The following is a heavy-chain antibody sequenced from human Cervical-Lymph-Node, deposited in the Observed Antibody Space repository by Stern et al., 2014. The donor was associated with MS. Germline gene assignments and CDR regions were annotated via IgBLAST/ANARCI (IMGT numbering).Heavy chain of an antibody. V-gene: IGHV1-46*02. J-gene: IGHJ4*02. CDR1: GYNFNTYY. CDR2: INPSGGST. D-gene: IGHD5-12*01. CDR3: SRASSDYDWYYFDL. Sequence: VQLVESGAEVKKPGASLKVSCKASGYNFNTYYIHWVRQAPGQGLEWMGRINPSGGSTSYAQRFQGRVTMTRDTSTSTVYMELRSLRSEDTAVYYCSRASSDYDWYYFDLWGQGTLVTVSS.